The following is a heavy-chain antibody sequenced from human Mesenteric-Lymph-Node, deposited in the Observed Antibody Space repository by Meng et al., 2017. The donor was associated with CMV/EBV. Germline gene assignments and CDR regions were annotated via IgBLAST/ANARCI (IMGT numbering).Heavy chain of an antibody. J-gene: IGHJ6*02. V-gene: IGHV4-34*01. CDR3: ARAGSGIAARQYYYGMDV. Sequence: TLSLTCAVYGGSFSGYYWSWIRQPPGKGLEWIEEINHSGSTNYNPSLKSRVTISVDTSKNQFSLKLSSVTAADTAVYYCARAGSGIAARQYYYGMDVWGQGTTVTVSS. D-gene: IGHD6-6*01. CDR1: GGSFSGYY. CDR2: INHSGST.